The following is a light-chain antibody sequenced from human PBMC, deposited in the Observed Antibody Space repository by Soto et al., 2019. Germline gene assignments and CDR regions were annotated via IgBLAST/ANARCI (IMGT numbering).Light chain of an antibody. Sequence: DIQMTQSPSTRSASGGERVTITCRASQSISSWLAWYQQKLGRAPRLLIYDASSLESGVPSRFSGSGYGTEFTLTISSLQPDDFATYYCQQYNTYSSLTFGGGTKVDIK. CDR1: QSISSW. CDR2: DAS. CDR3: QQYNTYSSLT. J-gene: IGKJ4*01. V-gene: IGKV1-5*01.